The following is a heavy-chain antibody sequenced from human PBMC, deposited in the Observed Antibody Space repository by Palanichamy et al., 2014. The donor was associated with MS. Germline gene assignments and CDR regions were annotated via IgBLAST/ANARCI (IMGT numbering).Heavy chain of an antibody. J-gene: IGHJ4*02. CDR2: IYHSGST. CDR3: ARGPRYNYGYLRY. CDR1: GGSLSGYY. D-gene: IGHD5-18*01. V-gene: IGHV4-34*01. Sequence: QVQLHQWGAGLLKPSETLSLTCAVSGGSLSGYYWSWIRQSSGKGLEWIGEIYHSGSTNYNPSLKSRVAISVDTSKTQFSLNLTSVTAADTAVYYCARGPRYNYGYLRYWGQGTLVSVSS.